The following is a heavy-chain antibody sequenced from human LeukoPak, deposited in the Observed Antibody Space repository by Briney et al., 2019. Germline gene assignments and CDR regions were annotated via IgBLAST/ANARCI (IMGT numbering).Heavy chain of an antibody. Sequence: GGSLRLSCAASGFTFSSYETNWVRQAPGKGLEWVSYISSSGSTIYYADSVKARFTISRDNAKNSLYLQMNSLRAEDTAVYYCAELGITMIGGVWGKGTTVTISS. J-gene: IGHJ6*04. CDR3: AELGITMIGGV. CDR1: GFTFSSYE. CDR2: ISSSGSTI. V-gene: IGHV3-48*03. D-gene: IGHD3-10*02.